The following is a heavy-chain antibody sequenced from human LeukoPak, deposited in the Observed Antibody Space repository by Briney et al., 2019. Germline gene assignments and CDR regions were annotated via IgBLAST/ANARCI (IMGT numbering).Heavy chain of an antibody. CDR3: ARDKWEPRYAFDI. V-gene: IGHV4-34*01. Sequence: LETLSLTCAVYGGSFSGYYWSWIRQPPGKGLEWIGEIYHSGSTNYNPSLKSRVTISVDKSKTQFSLKLSSVTAADTAVYYCARDKWEPRYAFDIWGQGTMVTVSS. CDR2: IYHSGST. D-gene: IGHD1-26*01. J-gene: IGHJ3*02. CDR1: GGSFSGYY.